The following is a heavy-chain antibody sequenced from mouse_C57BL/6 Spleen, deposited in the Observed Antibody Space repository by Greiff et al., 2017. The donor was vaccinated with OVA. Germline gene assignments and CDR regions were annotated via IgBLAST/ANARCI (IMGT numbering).Heavy chain of an antibody. J-gene: IGHJ2*01. Sequence: EVKLMESGEGLVKPGGSLKLSCAASGFTFSSYAMSWVRQTPEKRLEWVAYISSGGDYIYYADTVTGRFTISRDNARNTLYLQMSSLKSEDTAMYYCTRDWGDYWGQGTTLTVSS. V-gene: IGHV5-9-1*02. CDR1: GFTFSSYA. D-gene: IGHD4-1*01. CDR2: ISSGGDYI. CDR3: TRDWGDY.